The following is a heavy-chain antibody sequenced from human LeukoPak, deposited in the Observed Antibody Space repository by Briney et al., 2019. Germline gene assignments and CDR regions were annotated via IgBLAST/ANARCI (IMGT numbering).Heavy chain of an antibody. D-gene: IGHD6-19*01. J-gene: IGHJ4*02. CDR3: ARESGWWPNRYYFDY. CDR2: ISSSSSYI. Sequence: GGSLRLSCAASGFTFSSYSMNWVRQAPGKGLEWVSSISSSSSYIYYADSVKGRFTISRDNAKNSLYLQMNSLRAEDTAVYYCARESGWWPNRYYFDYWGQGTLVTVSS. CDR1: GFTFSSYS. V-gene: IGHV3-21*01.